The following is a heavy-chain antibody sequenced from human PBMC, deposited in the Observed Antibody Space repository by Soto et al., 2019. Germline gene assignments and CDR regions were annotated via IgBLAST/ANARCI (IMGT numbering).Heavy chain of an antibody. D-gene: IGHD1-1*01. CDR2: ISARHGNT. CDR1: GYAFTTYG. Sequence: QVHLVQSGAEVKKPGASVKVSCKGSGYAFTTYGITWVRQAPGQGLEWMGWISARHGNTNYAQKLQGRVTVPRDTSTSTAYMELRSLRSDATAVYYCARGRYGDYWGQGALVTVSS. V-gene: IGHV1-18*01. J-gene: IGHJ4*02. CDR3: ARGRYGDY.